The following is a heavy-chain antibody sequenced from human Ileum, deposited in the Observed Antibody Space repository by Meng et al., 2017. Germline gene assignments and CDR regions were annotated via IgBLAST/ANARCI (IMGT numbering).Heavy chain of an antibody. CDR3: ARDWDWVVWDY. CDR1: GFTFSTYS. CDR2: IKPDGRTT. Sequence: EVTLVEAGGGLVQPGGSLTLSCAASGFTFSTYSMHWVRQAPGKGLVWVSQIKPDGRTTAYADSVKGRFTISRDNAKSTLYLEMNSLRAEDAAVYYCARDWDWVVWDYWGQGTLVTVSS. V-gene: IGHV3-74*01. J-gene: IGHJ4*02. D-gene: IGHD3/OR15-3a*01.